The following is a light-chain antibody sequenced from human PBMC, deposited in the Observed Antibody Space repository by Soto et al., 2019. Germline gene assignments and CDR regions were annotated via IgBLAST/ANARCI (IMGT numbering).Light chain of an antibody. CDR1: SSDIGAYNL. CDR3: CSYAGSYAFVV. V-gene: IGLV2-23*02. CDR2: EAT. J-gene: IGLJ2*01. Sequence: QSALTQPASVSGSPGQSITISCTGTSSDIGAYNLVSWYQQHPGKAPKLIIYEATKRPSGISNRFSGSKSGNTASLTISGLQAEDEAAYHCCSYAGSYAFVVFGGGTKL.